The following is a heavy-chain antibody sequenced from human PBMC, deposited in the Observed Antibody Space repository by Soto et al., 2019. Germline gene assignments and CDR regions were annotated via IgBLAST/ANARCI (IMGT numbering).Heavy chain of an antibody. D-gene: IGHD4-17*01. CDR1: GASIITNNYF. CDR3: ARRRASDYGGNHHPYYFDR. CDR2: ISYSGRT. Sequence: QLQLQESGPGLVKPSETLSLTCTVYGASIITNNYFWVWIRQSPRRGLELIGSISYSGRTYDNPSLQSRVTISIAASKNQFSLKLTSVTTADTSIYYCARRRASDYGGNHHPYYFDRWGQGTLVTVSS. V-gene: IGHV4-39*01. J-gene: IGHJ4*02.